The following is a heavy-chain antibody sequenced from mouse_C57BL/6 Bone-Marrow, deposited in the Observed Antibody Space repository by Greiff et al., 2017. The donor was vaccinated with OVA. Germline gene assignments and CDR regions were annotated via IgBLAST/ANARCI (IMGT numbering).Heavy chain of an antibody. J-gene: IGHJ1*03. CDR3: ARSPYYYGSSYGYFDV. CDR2: INPSSGYT. Sequence: QVQLQQSGAELAKPGASVTLSCKASGYPFTSYWMHWVKPRPGQGLEWIGYINPSSGYTKYNQKFKDKATLTADKSSSTAYMQLSSMTYEDSAVYYCARSPYYYGSSYGYFDVWGTGTTVTVSS. CDR1: GYPFTSYW. V-gene: IGHV1-7*01. D-gene: IGHD1-1*01.